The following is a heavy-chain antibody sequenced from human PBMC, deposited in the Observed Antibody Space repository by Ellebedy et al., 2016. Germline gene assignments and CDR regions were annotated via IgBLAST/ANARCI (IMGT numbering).Heavy chain of an antibody. CDR2: ISDDGSTK. CDR3: VRGGDYSSFDS. V-gene: IGHV3-30*04. J-gene: IGHJ4*02. CDR1: GFIFRKHA. Sequence: GGSLRLSCAASGFIFRKHAMHWVRQAPGKGLEWVAFISDDGSTKWYADSVKGRFTLSRDNSHNTVYLQMSSLRAEDTALYYCVRGGDYSSFDSWGQGTLVTVSS. D-gene: IGHD4-11*01.